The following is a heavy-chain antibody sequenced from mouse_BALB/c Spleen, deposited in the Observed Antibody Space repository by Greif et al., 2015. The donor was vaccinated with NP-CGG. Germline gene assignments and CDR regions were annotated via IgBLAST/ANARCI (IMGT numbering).Heavy chain of an antibody. J-gene: IGHJ4*01. CDR3: ARYDGYYYYAMDY. V-gene: IGHV5-12-1*01. CDR2: ISSGGGST. CDR1: GFAFSSYD. D-gene: IGHD2-3*01. Sequence: EVQGVESGGGLVKHGGSLKLSCAASGFAFSSYDMSWVRQTPEKRLEWVAYISSGGGSTYYPDTVKGRFTISRDNAKNTLCLQMSSLKSEDTAMYYCARYDGYYYYAMDYWGQGTSVTVSS.